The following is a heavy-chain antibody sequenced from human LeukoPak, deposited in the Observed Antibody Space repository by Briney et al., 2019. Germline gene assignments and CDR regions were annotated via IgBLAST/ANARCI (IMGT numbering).Heavy chain of an antibody. CDR2: IGGSGGST. J-gene: IGHJ2*01. V-gene: IGHV3-23*01. CDR1: GFTFSSYA. D-gene: IGHD1-1*01. Sequence: GGSLRLSCAASGFTFSSYAMSWVRQAPGKGLEWVSAIGGSGGSTYYADSVKGRFTISRDNSKNTLYLQMNSLRAEDTAVYYCAKDIFWERHFDLWGRGTLVTVSS. CDR3: AKDIFWERHFDL.